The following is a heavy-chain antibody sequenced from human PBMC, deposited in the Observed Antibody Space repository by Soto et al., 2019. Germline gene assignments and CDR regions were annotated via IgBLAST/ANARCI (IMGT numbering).Heavy chain of an antibody. V-gene: IGHV4-59*01. CDR3: ARRRGEDIVVVPAAMGWFDP. CDR2: IYYSGST. J-gene: IGHJ5*02. D-gene: IGHD2-2*01. Sequence: SETLSLTCTVSGGSISYYYWSWIRQPPGKGLEWIGYIYYSGSTNSNPSLKSRVTISVDTSKNQFSLKLSSVTAADTAVYYCARRRGEDIVVVPAAMGWFDPWGQGTLVTVSS. CDR1: GGSISYYY.